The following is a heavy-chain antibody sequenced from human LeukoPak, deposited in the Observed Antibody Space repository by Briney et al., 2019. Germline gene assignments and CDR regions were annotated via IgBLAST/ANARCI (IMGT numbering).Heavy chain of an antibody. Sequence: ASVKVSCKASGYTFIDYDMHWVRQDPGQGLEWMGIINPRGGSTTYAQNLQGRVTMTRDTSTSTLYMELSSLTYADTAVYYCARKRTDGYISYYFDYWGQGTLVTVAS. J-gene: IGHJ4*02. CDR3: ARKRTDGYISYYFDY. CDR1: GYTFIDYD. CDR2: INPRGGST. V-gene: IGHV1-46*04. D-gene: IGHD5-24*01.